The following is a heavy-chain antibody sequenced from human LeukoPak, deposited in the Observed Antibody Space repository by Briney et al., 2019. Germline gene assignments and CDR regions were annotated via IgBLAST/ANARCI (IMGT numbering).Heavy chain of an antibody. CDR3: ATEYSSSLRDNNWFDP. Sequence: GASVKVSCKASGYTFTGYYMHWVRQAPGQGLEWMGWINPNSGGTNYAQKFQGRVTMTRDTSISTAYMELSRLRSDDTAVYYCATEYSSSLRDNNWFDPWGQGTLVTVSS. D-gene: IGHD6-6*01. CDR2: INPNSGGT. J-gene: IGHJ5*02. CDR1: GYTFTGYY. V-gene: IGHV1-2*02.